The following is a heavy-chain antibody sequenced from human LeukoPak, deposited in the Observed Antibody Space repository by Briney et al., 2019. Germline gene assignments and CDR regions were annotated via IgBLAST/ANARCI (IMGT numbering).Heavy chain of an antibody. D-gene: IGHD2-2*01. CDR1: GFSFSSYV. CDR3: ARGLGSSTSRHTFDI. J-gene: IGHJ3*02. Sequence: GGSLRLSCAASGFSFSSYVMSWVRQAPGKGLEWVSAISGSGGSTYFADSVKGRFTISRDNSKNTLYLQMNSLSAEDTAIYYCARGLGSSTSRHTFDIWGQGTMVTVSS. V-gene: IGHV3-23*01. CDR2: ISGSGGST.